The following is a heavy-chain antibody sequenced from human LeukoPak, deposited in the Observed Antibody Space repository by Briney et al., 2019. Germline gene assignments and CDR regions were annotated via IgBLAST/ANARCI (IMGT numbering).Heavy chain of an antibody. CDR2: ISAYNGNT. CDR3: ARVDTATGYYYYYMDV. J-gene: IGHJ6*03. Sequence: ASVKVSCKASGYTFTSYGISWVRQAPGQGLEWMGWISAYNGNTNYAQKLQGRVTMTTDTSTSTAYMELRSLRSDDTAVYYCARVDTATGYYYYYMDVWGKGTAVTVSS. V-gene: IGHV1-18*01. D-gene: IGHD5-18*01. CDR1: GYTFTSYG.